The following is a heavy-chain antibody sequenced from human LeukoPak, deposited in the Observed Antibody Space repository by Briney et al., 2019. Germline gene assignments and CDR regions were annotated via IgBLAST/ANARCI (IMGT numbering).Heavy chain of an antibody. CDR3: ARREGVYDFWSGYDY. D-gene: IGHD3-3*01. V-gene: IGHV3-20*04. CDR1: GFTFDDYG. J-gene: IGHJ4*02. Sequence: TGGSLRLSCAASGFTFDDYGMSWVRQAPGKGLEWVSGINWNGGSTGYADSVKGRFTICRDNAKNSLYLQMNSLRAEDTALYYCARREGVYDFWSGYDYWGQGTLVTVSS. CDR2: INWNGGST.